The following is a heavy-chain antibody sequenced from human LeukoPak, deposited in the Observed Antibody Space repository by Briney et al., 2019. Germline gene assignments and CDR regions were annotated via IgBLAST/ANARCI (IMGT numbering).Heavy chain of an antibody. J-gene: IGHJ4*02. CDR1: GGSVSTNTW. V-gene: IGHV4-4*02. CDR3: AKHGGRYFDS. CDR2: TSHDGNA. Sequence: SETLSLTCAVSGGSVSTNTWWSWVRQPPGKGLEWIGQTSHDGNADYTPSLKSRVTISVDKSKNQLSLKLNSVTAADSAVYYCAKHGGRYFDSWGQGTLVTVSS. D-gene: IGHD4-23*01.